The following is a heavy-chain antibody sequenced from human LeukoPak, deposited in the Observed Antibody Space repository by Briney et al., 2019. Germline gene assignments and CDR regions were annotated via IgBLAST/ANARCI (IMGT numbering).Heavy chain of an antibody. D-gene: IGHD6-19*01. CDR3: ARGGDSSGWPGAYFNS. V-gene: IGHV5-51*01. CDR1: GYKFTTYW. J-gene: IGHJ4*02. Sequence: GESLKISCKGSGYKFTTYWIGWVRQMPGKGLEWMGIIYPGDSDTRYSPPFQGQVTISADKSISTAYLQWTSLKASDTAMYYCARGGDSSGWPGAYFNSWGQGTLVTVSS. CDR2: IYPGDSDT.